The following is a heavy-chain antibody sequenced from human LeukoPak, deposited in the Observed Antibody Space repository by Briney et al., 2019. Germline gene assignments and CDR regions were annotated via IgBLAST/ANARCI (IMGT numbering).Heavy chain of an antibody. D-gene: IGHD1-26*01. Sequence: SETLSLTCTVSGGSISSSSYYWGWIRQPPGKGLEWIGSIYYSGSTYYNPSLKSRVTISVDTSKNQFSLKLSSVTAADTAVYYCARQGEEWELLKSWPYAFDIWGQGTMVTVSS. CDR2: IYYSGST. CDR1: GGSISSSSYY. V-gene: IGHV4-39*01. CDR3: ARQGEEWELLKSWPYAFDI. J-gene: IGHJ3*02.